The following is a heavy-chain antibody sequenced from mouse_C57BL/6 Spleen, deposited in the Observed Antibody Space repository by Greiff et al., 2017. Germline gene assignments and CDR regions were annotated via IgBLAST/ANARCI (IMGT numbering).Heavy chain of an antibody. CDR1: GYTFTSYW. V-gene: IGHV1-55*01. Sequence: QVQLKQPGAELVKPGASVKMSYKASGYTFTSYWITWVKQRPGQGLEWIGDIYPGSGSTNYNEKFKSKATLTVDTSSSTAYMQLSSLTSEDSAVYYCARGAYGNYRDFDYWGQGTTLTVSS. CDR3: ARGAYGNYRDFDY. J-gene: IGHJ2*01. CDR2: IYPGSGST. D-gene: IGHD2-1*01.